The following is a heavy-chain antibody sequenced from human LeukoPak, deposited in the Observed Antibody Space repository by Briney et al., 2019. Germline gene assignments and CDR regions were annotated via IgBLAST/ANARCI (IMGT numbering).Heavy chain of an antibody. V-gene: IGHV1-8*01. CDR1: GYNFSTYD. Sequence: ASVKVSCKASGYNFSTYDISWVRQAPGQGLEWMGWMSPQSGNTGYAEKFQGRVTITRNTSISTAYMELSSLRSEDTAVYYCARGRSGYDFWSGYSTGGTYNWFDPWGQGTLVTVSS. CDR2: MSPQSGNT. J-gene: IGHJ5*02. D-gene: IGHD3-3*01. CDR3: ARGRSGYDFWSGYSTGGTYNWFDP.